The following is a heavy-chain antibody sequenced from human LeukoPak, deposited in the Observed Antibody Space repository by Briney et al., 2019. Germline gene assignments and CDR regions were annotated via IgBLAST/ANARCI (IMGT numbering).Heavy chain of an antibody. CDR3: AKDVETGGIRGYFDY. CDR1: GLTFTNYA. CDR2: ISGSGGAT. J-gene: IGHJ4*02. V-gene: IGHV3-23*01. D-gene: IGHD3-16*02. Sequence: GGSLRLSCTASGLTFTNYAMTWVRHTPGKGLEYVSVISGSGGATYYAYSVKGRFTISRDNSKNTLYLQMNSLRAEDTAVYYCAKDVETGGIRGYFDYWGQGALVTVSS.